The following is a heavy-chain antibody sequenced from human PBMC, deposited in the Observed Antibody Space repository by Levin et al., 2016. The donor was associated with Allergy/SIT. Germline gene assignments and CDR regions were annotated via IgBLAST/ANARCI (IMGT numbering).Heavy chain of an antibody. V-gene: IGHV3-53*01. CDR2: LYSGGYT. CDR1: GFIVSRSY. CDR3: ARASGFRQLFFDS. J-gene: IGHJ4*02. D-gene: IGHD5-12*01. Sequence: GESLKISCAASGFIVSRSYMAWVRQRPGKGLEWVSILYSGGYTHYAQSVEDRATISRDDSSNTLSLQVDSLRADDSAIYYCARASGFRQLFFDSWGQGSMVTVSS.